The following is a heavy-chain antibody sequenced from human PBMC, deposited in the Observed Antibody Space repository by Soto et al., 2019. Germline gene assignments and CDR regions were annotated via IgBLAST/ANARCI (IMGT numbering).Heavy chain of an antibody. V-gene: IGHV1-3*01. J-gene: IGHJ4*02. CDR1: GYIFTSYA. CDR2: INAGNGNT. D-gene: IGHD6-19*01. Sequence: ASVKVSCKASGYIFTSYAMHWVRQAPGQRLEWMGWINAGNGNTKYSQKFQGRVTVTTDASTSTAYMELSSLRSEDTAVYYCARVPNGTGWPDYWGQGTLVTVSS. CDR3: ARVPNGTGWPDY.